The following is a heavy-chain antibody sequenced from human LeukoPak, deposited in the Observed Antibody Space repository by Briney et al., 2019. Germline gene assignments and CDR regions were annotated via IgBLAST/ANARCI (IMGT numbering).Heavy chain of an antibody. J-gene: IGHJ4*02. D-gene: IGHD3-22*01. CDR3: ASRFTGPDYYDSSGYGC. CDR1: GGSISSSSYY. V-gene: IGHV4-39*01. Sequence: PSETPSLTCTVSGGSISSSSYYWGWIRQPPGKGLEWIGSIYYSGSTYYNPSLKSRVTISVDTSKNQFSLKLSSVTAADTAVYYCASRFTGPDYYDSSGYGCWGQGTLVTVSS. CDR2: IYYSGST.